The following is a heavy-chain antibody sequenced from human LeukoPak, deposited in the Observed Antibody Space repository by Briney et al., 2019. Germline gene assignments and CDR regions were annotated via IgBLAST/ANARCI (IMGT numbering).Heavy chain of an antibody. CDR2: IKSKTDGGTT. V-gene: IGHV3-15*01. CDR3: TTDFDYDILTGYYWVDY. CDR1: GFTFSNAW. J-gene: IGHJ4*02. D-gene: IGHD3-9*01. Sequence: GGSLRLSCAASGFTFSNAWMSWVRQAPGKGLERVGRIKSKTDGGTTDYAAPVKGRFTISRDDSKNTLYPQMNSLKTEDTAVYYCTTDFDYDILTGYYWVDYWGQGTLVTVSS.